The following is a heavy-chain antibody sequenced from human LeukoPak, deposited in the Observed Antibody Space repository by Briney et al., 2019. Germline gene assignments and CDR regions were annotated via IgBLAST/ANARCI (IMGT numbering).Heavy chain of an antibody. CDR1: GYTFTSYA. Sequence: ASVKVSCKASGYTFTSYAMHWVRQAPGQRLEWMGWINAGNGNTKYSQKFQGRVTITRDTSASTAYMELSSLRSEDTAVYYCARNDYYDSSGYHYWFDPWGQGTLVTVSS. D-gene: IGHD3-22*01. J-gene: IGHJ5*02. CDR3: ARNDYYDSSGYHYWFDP. V-gene: IGHV1-3*01. CDR2: INAGNGNT.